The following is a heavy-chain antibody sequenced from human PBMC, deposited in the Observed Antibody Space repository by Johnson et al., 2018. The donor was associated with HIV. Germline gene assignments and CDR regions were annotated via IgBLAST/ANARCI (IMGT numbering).Heavy chain of an antibody. V-gene: IGHV3-20*04. D-gene: IGHD3-22*01. CDR2: INWNGGST. J-gene: IGHJ3*02. Sequence: VQLVESGGGVVRPGGSLRLSCAASGFTFDDYGVSWVRQAPGKGLEWVSGINWNGGSTGYADSVKGRFTISRDNAKKSLYLQMKSLRDEDTALYYCAKIRITMIVVVEGVDAFDIWGQGTMVTVSS. CDR3: AKIRITMIVVVEGVDAFDI. CDR1: GFTFDDYG.